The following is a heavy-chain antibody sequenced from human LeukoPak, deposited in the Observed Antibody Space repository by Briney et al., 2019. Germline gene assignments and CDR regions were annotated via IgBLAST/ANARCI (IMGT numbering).Heavy chain of an antibody. CDR2: IRYDGSNK. Sequence: PGGSLRLSCAASGFTFSSYGMHWVRQAPGKGLEWVAFIRYDGSNKYYADSVKGRFTISRDNSKNTLYLQMNSLRAEDTAVYYCAKGGSSSWYLPTQDYWGQGTLVTVSS. J-gene: IGHJ4*02. CDR3: AKGGSSSWYLPTQDY. D-gene: IGHD6-13*01. CDR1: GFTFSSYG. V-gene: IGHV3-30*02.